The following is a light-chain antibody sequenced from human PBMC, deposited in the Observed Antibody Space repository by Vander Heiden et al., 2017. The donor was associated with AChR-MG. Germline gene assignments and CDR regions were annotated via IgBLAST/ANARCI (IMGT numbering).Light chain of an antibody. CDR3: QQYNSYPWT. J-gene: IGKJ1*01. V-gene: IGKV1-5*01. CDR2: DAS. Sequence: DIQMTQSPSTLSASVGVRVTITCRASQIISSWLAWYQQKPGEAPKLLIYDASSLESGVPSRFSGSGSGTEFTLTISSLQPDDFATYYCQQYNSYPWTFGQGTKVEIK. CDR1: QIISSW.